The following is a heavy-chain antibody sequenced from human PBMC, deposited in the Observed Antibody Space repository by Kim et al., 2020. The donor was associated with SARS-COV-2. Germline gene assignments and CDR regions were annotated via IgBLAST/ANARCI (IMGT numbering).Heavy chain of an antibody. D-gene: IGHD6-19*01. V-gene: IGHV3-21*01. J-gene: IGHJ4*02. Sequence: YADSVKGRITISRDNDKNSLYLQMTSLRAEDTAVYYCARTRDSGWSYFDYWGQGTLVTVSS. CDR3: ARTRDSGWSYFDY.